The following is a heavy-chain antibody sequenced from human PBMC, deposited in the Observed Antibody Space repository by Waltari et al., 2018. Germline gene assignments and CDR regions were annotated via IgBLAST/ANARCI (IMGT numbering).Heavy chain of an antibody. CDR3: AREGHGYSTGWYNAFDV. Sequence: QVQLQESGPGLVKPSQTLSLTCRVSGGSISSRRYYWNWIRRPANKGLEWIGRIYTSGSTDYNPSLKSRVTISVDTSKTQFSLNMSSVTAADTAVYFCAREGHGYSTGWYNAFDVWGQGTILTVSS. CDR1: GGSISSRRYY. V-gene: IGHV4-61*02. D-gene: IGHD6-19*01. CDR2: IYTSGST. J-gene: IGHJ3*01.